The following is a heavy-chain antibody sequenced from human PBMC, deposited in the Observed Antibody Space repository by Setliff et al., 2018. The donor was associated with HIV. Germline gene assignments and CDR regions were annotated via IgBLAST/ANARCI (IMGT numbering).Heavy chain of an antibody. V-gene: IGHV4-61*10. J-gene: IGHJ5*02. D-gene: IGHD6-13*01. CDR1: GGSISSGNYY. Sequence: PSETLSLTCTVSGGSISSGNYYWSWIRQPAGKGLEWIGVISYTGSPHYNPSLKSRVTMSLDTSKNQFSLTLSSVTAVDTAVYYCARPDRGSWYSWFDPWGQGTLVTVSS. CDR2: ISYTGSP. CDR3: ARPDRGSWYSWFDP.